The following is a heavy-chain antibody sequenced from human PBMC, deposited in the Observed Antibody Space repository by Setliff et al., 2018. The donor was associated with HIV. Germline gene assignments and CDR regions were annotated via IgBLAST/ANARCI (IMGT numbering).Heavy chain of an antibody. V-gene: IGHV4-39*07. Sequence: PSETLSLTCSVFGDYIRSSRYYRGWIRQPPGKGLEWIGSIFSSGGTYLNPSLRGRVTISVDTAKNQLSLSLRSVTAADTAVYYCARDSPHYYDGSGYYQGYYYYYLDVWGKGTTVTVSS. D-gene: IGHD3-22*01. CDR1: GDYIRSSRYY. CDR2: IFSSGGT. CDR3: ARDSPHYYDGSGYYQGYYYYYLDV. J-gene: IGHJ6*03.